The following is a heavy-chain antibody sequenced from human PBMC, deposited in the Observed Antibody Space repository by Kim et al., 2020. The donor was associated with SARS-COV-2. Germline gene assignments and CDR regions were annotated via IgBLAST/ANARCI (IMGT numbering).Heavy chain of an antibody. CDR1: GRSISSYY. Sequence: SETLSLTCTVSGRSISSYYWSWIRQPPGKGLEWIGYIYYSGSTNYNPSLKSRVTISVDTSKNQFSLKLNSVTAADTAVYYCARQSSYGGHLGYWGQGTLV. D-gene: IGHD5-18*01. CDR3: ARQSSYGGHLGY. V-gene: IGHV4-59*08. J-gene: IGHJ4*02. CDR2: IYYSGST.